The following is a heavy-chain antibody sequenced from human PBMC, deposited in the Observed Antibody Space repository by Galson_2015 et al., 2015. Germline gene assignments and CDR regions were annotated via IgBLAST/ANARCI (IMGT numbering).Heavy chain of an antibody. CDR2: TNDSNSTK. Sequence: SLRLSCAASGFSFSSYGMNWVRQAPGKGLQWVSFTNDSNSTKHYADSVKGRFTISRDNAKNSLYLQMNILRDENTAVYYCVKDYVVNVVGHAFATGGQGPMVPVSS. D-gene: IGHD2-15*01. CDR1: GFSFSSYG. V-gene: IGHV3-48*02. J-gene: IGHJ3*02. CDR3: VKDYVVNVVGHAFAT.